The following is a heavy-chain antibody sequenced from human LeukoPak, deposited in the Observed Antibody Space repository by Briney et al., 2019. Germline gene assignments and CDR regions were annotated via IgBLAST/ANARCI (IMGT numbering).Heavy chain of an antibody. CDR2: IKQDGSEK. V-gene: IGHV3-7*01. Sequence: PGGSLRLSCAASGFTFSSYWMSWVRQAPGKGLEWVANIKQDGSEKYYADSVKGRFTISRDNAKNSLYLQMNSLRAEDTAVYYCARVRMVRGVPNWFDPWGQGTLVTVSS. D-gene: IGHD3-10*01. J-gene: IGHJ5*02. CDR1: GFTFSSYW. CDR3: ARVRMVRGVPNWFDP.